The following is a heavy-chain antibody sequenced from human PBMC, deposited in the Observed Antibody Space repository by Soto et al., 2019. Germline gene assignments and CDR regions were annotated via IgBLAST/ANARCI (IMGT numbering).Heavy chain of an antibody. J-gene: IGHJ6*02. Sequence: QVQLQESGPGLVKPSETLSLTCTVSGGSISSYYWSWIRQPPGKGLEWIGYIYYSGSTNYNPSLKSRVTISVDTSKNQFSLKLSSVTAADTAVYYCARAPAARPDVVYYYGMDVWGQGTTVTVSS. V-gene: IGHV4-59*01. CDR1: GGSISSYY. CDR3: ARAPAARPDVVYYYGMDV. CDR2: IYYSGST. D-gene: IGHD6-6*01.